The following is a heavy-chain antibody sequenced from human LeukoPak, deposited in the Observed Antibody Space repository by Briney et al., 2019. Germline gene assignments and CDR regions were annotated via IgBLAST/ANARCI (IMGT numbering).Heavy chain of an antibody. D-gene: IGHD3-22*01. CDR1: GYSFTSYW. V-gene: IGHV5-51*01. J-gene: IGHJ4*02. CDR2: IYPGDSDT. Sequence: GESLKISCKASGYSFTSYWIAWVRQMPGKGLEWMGIIYPGDSDTRYSPSFQGQVTISADKSINTAYLQWSSLKASDTAMYYCARRYDNTGYYVYWGQGTLVTVSS. CDR3: ARRYDNTGYYVY.